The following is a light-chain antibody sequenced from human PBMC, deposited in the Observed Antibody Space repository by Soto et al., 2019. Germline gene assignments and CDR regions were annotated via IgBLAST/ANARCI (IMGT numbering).Light chain of an antibody. V-gene: IGLV1-44*01. CDR3: ASWEDSLNGWV. CDR2: SDD. CDR1: SSNVGSNT. J-gene: IGLJ3*02. Sequence: QSVLTQPPSASGTPGQRGTISCSGSSSNVGSNTVSWYQQLPGTAHKVLIYSDDQRPSGVTDRFSGSRSGSSASLAISGLQSGDEADYDCASWEDSLNGWVIGGGTKLTVL.